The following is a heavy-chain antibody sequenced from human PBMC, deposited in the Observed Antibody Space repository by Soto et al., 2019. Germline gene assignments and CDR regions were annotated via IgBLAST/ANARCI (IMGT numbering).Heavy chain of an antibody. CDR1: GFTFSNAW. CDR3: TTDNEYYYDSSPYDY. CDR2: IKSKTDGGTT. V-gene: IGHV3-15*01. J-gene: IGHJ4*02. Sequence: GSLRLSCAASGFTFSNAWMSWVRQAPGKGLEWVGRIKSKTDGGTTDYAAPVKGRFTISRDDSKNTLYLQMNSLKTEDTAVYYCTTDNEYYYDSSPYDYWGQGTLVTVSS. D-gene: IGHD3-22*01.